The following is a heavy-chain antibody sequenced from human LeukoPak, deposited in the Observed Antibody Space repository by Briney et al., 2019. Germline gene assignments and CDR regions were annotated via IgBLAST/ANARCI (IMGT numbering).Heavy chain of an antibody. D-gene: IGHD6-19*01. CDR2: IYYSGST. CDR1: GGSISPYY. J-gene: IGHJ4*02. V-gene: IGHV4-59*01. Sequence: SETLSFICTVSGGSISPYYWSWIRQPPGKGLEWIGYIYYSGSTNYNPSLKSRATISLDTSKNQFSLKLSSVTAADTAVYYYARAVAADYWGQGTLVTVSS. CDR3: ARAVAADY.